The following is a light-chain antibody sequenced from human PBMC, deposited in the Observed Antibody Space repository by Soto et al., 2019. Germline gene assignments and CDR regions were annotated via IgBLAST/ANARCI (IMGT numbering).Light chain of an antibody. CDR2: DAS. J-gene: IGKJ1*01. V-gene: IGKV1-5*01. Sequence: DIQMTQSPSTLSASVGDRVTITCRASQSIGNWLAWYQQKPGKAPKLLIYDASTLESGVPSRFSGSGSGTEFTLTISSLQPDDFATYYCQQYNSYSSMFGHGTKVDNQ. CDR3: QQYNSYSSM. CDR1: QSIGNW.